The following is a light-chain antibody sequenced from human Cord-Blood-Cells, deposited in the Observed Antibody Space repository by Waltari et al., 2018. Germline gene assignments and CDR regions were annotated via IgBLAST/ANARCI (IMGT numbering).Light chain of an antibody. J-gene: IGLJ2*01. CDR2: EGS. CDR1: SSDVGSYNL. CDR3: CSYAGSSTPVV. V-gene: IGLV2-23*01. Sequence: QSAITQPASVSGSPGQSITISCTGTSSDVGSYNLVSWYQQHPGKAPKLMIYEGSKRPSGVSNRVSGSKSGNTASLTISGLQAEDEADYYCCSYAGSSTPVVFGGGTKLTVL.